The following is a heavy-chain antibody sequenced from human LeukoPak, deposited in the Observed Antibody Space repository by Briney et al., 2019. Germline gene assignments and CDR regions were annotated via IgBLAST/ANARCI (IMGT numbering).Heavy chain of an antibody. CDR1: GGSISSYY. V-gene: IGHV4-4*09. Sequence: SETLSLTCTVSGGSISSYYWSWIRQPPGKGLEWIGYIYTSGSTNYNPSLKSRVTISVDTSKNQFSLKLSSVTAADTAVYYCARLYDFWSGYQGWFDPRGQGTLVTVSS. D-gene: IGHD3-3*01. CDR3: ARLYDFWSGYQGWFDP. J-gene: IGHJ5*02. CDR2: IYTSGST.